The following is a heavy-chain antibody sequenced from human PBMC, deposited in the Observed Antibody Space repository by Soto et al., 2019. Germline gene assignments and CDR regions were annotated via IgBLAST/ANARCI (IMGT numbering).Heavy chain of an antibody. CDR1: GFTFGDYA. J-gene: IGHJ6*02. V-gene: IGHV3-49*04. CDR3: TRGPYYYGMDV. Sequence: EVQLVESGGGLVQPGRSLRLSCTTSGFTFGDYAMSWVHQAPGKGLEWVGFIRSRAYGGTTEYAASVQGRFTISRDDSKSIAYLQMNSLKTEDTAVYYCTRGPYYYGMDVWGQGTTVTVSS. CDR2: IRSRAYGGTT.